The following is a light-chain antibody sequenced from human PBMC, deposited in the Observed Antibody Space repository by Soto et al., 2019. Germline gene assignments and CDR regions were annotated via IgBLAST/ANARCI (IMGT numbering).Light chain of an antibody. CDR1: QSISIY. CDR2: AAS. J-gene: IGKJ2*01. V-gene: IGKV1-39*01. CDR3: QQSYIMPIYT. Sequence: DIQMTQSPSSLSASVGDRVTITCRASQSISIYLNWYQQKPGKAPRLLIYAASRLQSGVPSRFSGSGSGTEFTLTISSLQPEDFANYYCQQSYIMPIYTFGQGTRLDIK.